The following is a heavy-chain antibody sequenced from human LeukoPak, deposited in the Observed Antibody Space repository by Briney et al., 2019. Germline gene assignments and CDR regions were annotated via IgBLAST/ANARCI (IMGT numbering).Heavy chain of an antibody. CDR2: ISGDGGST. CDR1: GFTFDDYA. D-gene: IGHD6-19*01. CDR3: AKGRQWLLDY. V-gene: IGHV3-43*02. Sequence: GESLRLSCAASGFTFDDYAMHWVRQAPGKGLEWVSLISGDGGSTFYADSLKGRFTISRDNSKNTLYVQMNSLRVEDTAFYYCAKGRQWLLDYWGQGTLVTVSS. J-gene: IGHJ4*02.